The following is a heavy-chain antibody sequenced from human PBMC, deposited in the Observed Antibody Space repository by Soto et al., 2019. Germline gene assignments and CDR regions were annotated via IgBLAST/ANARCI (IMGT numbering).Heavy chain of an antibody. CDR1: GGSFSGYY. Sequence: SETLSLTCAVYGGSFSGYYWSWIRQPPGKGLEWIGEINHSGSTNYNPSLKSRVTISVDPSKNQFSLKPSSVTAADTAVYYCASTIVVPAAMYYFDYWGQGTLVTVSS. CDR3: ASTIVVPAAMYYFDY. CDR2: INHSGST. J-gene: IGHJ4*02. V-gene: IGHV4-34*01. D-gene: IGHD2-2*01.